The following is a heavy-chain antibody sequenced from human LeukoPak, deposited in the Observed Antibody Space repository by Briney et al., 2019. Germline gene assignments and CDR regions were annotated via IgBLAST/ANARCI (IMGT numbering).Heavy chain of an antibody. J-gene: IGHJ4*02. D-gene: IGHD5-24*01. CDR3: VKEEITRSFNN. V-gene: IGHV3-30*18. CDR1: GFSFSTHG. CDR2: ISYDGNNK. Sequence: PGRSLRLSCAASGFSFSTHGMHWVRQSPVKGLEWVAVISYDGNNKKYADSVKGRFTISRDNSKNTLYLQMNSLRAEDTAVYYCVKEEITRSFNNWGQGTLVTVSS.